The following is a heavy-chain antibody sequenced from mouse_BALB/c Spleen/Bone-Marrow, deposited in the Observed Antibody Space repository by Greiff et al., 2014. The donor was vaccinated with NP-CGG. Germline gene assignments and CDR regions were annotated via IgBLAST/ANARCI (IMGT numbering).Heavy chain of an antibody. V-gene: IGHV1-74*04. J-gene: IGHJ2*01. CDR1: GYSFTSYW. CDR2: IDPSDSET. CDR3: ANLYGCLFDY. D-gene: IGHD2-2*01. Sequence: VQLQESGPQLVRPGASVKISCKASGYSFTSYWMHWVKQRPGQGLEWIGMIDPSDSETRLNQKFKDKATLTVDKSSSTAYVQLSSPTSEDSAVYYCANLYGCLFDYWGQGTTLTVSS.